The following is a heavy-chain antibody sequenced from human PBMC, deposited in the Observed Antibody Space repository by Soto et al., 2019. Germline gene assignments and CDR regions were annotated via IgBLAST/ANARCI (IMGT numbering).Heavy chain of an antibody. CDR1: GGSISTSSNY. CDR2: IYYSGNT. Sequence: QLQLQESGPGLVKPSETLSLTCTVSGGSISTSSNYWGWIRQPPGKGLEWIGTIYYSGNTYYNPSLKSRVTISVDTSKNHFSLKLSSVTAADTAVYYCARLGPSSSWSNFDYWGQGTLVTVSS. J-gene: IGHJ4*02. D-gene: IGHD6-13*01. CDR3: ARLGPSSSWSNFDY. V-gene: IGHV4-39*02.